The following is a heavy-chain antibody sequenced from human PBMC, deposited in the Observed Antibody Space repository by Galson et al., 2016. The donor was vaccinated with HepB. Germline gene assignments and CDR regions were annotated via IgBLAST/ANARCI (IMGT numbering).Heavy chain of an antibody. V-gene: IGHV3-53*01. D-gene: IGHD3-9*01. CDR1: GLSVSSDY. CDR3: ARATRYFDWRYQYGMDV. Sequence: SLRLSCAASGLSVSSDYMSWVRQALGKGLEWVAVISSGGYTYYAQSVKGRLTISRDNSKNTRYLQMNRLRAEDTAGYYCARATRYFDWRYQYGMDVWGKGTTVTVSS. CDR2: ISSGGYT. J-gene: IGHJ6*04.